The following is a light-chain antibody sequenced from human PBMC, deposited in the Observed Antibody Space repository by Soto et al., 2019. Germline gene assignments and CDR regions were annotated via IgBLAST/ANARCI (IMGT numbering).Light chain of an antibody. V-gene: IGLV2-14*01. CDR2: DVS. CDR3: SSYTSSRGGV. Sequence: QSALTQPASVSGSPGQSITISCTGTSSDVGGYNYVSWYQQHPGKAPKLIIYDVSNRPSGVSNRFSGSKSGNTASLTISGLQAEDEADYYCSSYTSSRGGVFGGGTKVTVL. CDR1: SSDVGGYNY. J-gene: IGLJ3*02.